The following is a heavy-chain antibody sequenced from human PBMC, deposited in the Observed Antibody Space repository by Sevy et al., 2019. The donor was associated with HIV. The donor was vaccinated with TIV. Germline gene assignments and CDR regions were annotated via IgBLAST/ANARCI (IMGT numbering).Heavy chain of an antibody. V-gene: IGHV3-23*01. CDR3: AKDLPRLSLNDSSGYYIY. Sequence: GGSLRLSCAASGFTFSSYAMSWVRQAPGKGLEWVSAINGSGGSTYYSDSVKGRFTISRDNSKNTLYLQMNSLRAEDTAVYYCAKDLPRLSLNDSSGYYIYWGQGTLVTVSS. CDR1: GFTFSSYA. CDR2: INGSGGST. J-gene: IGHJ4*02. D-gene: IGHD3-22*01.